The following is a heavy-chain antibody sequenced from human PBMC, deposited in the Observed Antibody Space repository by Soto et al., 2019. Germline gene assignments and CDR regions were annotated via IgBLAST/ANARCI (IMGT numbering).Heavy chain of an antibody. D-gene: IGHD1-26*01. CDR3: VKGRVGASIFFY. V-gene: IGHV3-64D*06. CDR2: ISSNGGST. CDR1: GFTFSNYS. J-gene: IGHJ4*02. Sequence: PGGSLRLSCSASGFTFSNYSMHWVRQAPGKGLEYVSAISSNGGSTYFADSVKGRFTISRDNSKNTLYLQMSSLRAEDTAVYYCVKGRVGASIFFYWGQGALVTVSS.